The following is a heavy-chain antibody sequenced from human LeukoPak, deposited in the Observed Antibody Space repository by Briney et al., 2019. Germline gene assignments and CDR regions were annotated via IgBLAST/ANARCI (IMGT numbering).Heavy chain of an antibody. CDR2: FDPEDGET. J-gene: IGHJ3*02. Sequence: ASVKVSCKVSGYTLTELSMHWVRQAPRKGLEWMGGFDPEDGETIYAQKFQGKVTMTEDTSTDTAYMELSSLRSEDTAVYFCARGRYYGSGSYDAFDIWGQGTMVTVSS. CDR1: GYTLTELS. V-gene: IGHV1-24*01. D-gene: IGHD3-10*01. CDR3: ARGRYYGSGSYDAFDI.